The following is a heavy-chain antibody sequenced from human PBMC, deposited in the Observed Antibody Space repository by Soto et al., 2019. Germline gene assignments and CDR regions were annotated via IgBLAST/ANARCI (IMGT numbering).Heavy chain of an antibody. CDR3: ATRPLLPGAP. J-gene: IGHJ3*01. Sequence: EVQLVESGGGLIQPGGSLRLSCAASGFTLSSNDMNWVRQAPGKGLEWVSLIYSGGSTYYADSVKGRFTISRDNSKNTLYLQMSSLRAVDTAVYYCATRPLLPGAPWGQGTMVTVSS. D-gene: IGHD3-22*01. V-gene: IGHV3-53*01. CDR1: GFTLSSND. CDR2: IYSGGST.